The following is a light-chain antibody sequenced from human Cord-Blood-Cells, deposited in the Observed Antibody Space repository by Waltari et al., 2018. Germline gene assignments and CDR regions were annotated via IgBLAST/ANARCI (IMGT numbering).Light chain of an antibody. J-gene: IGLJ1*01. CDR2: SNN. V-gene: IGLV1-44*01. Sequence: QSVLTQPPSASGTPGQRVTISCSGSSSNIGSNTVNGYQQLPGTAPKLLIYSNNQRPPGVPVRFSGSKSGTSASLAISGLQSEDEADYYCAAWDDSLNGYVFGTGTKVTVL. CDR1: SSNIGSNT. CDR3: AAWDDSLNGYV.